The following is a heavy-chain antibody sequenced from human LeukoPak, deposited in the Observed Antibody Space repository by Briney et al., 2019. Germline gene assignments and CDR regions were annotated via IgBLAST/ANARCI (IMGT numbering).Heavy chain of an antibody. J-gene: IGHJ4*02. Sequence: QPGRSLRLSCAASGFTFSSYAMSWVRQAPGKGLEWVSSISGSGGSTYYADSVKGRFTISRDNSKNTLYLQMNSLRGEDTAVYYCAKDREGTIADYFDYWGQGTLVTVSS. V-gene: IGHV3-23*01. CDR2: ISGSGGST. CDR1: GFTFSSYA. D-gene: IGHD1-7*01. CDR3: AKDREGTIADYFDY.